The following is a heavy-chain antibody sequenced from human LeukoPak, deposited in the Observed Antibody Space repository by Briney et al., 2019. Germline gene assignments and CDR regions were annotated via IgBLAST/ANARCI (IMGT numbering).Heavy chain of an antibody. D-gene: IGHD1-26*01. V-gene: IGHV5-51*01. CDR1: GYSFTSYW. CDR2: IYPGDSDT. J-gene: IGHJ4*02. Sequence: GESLKISCKGSGYSFTSYWIGWVRQMPGRGLEWMGIIYPGDSDTRYSPSFQGQVTISADKSLSTAYLQWSSLKASDTAMYYCARGSGSYHTAYMNWGQGSPVTVSS. CDR3: ARGSGSYHTAYMN.